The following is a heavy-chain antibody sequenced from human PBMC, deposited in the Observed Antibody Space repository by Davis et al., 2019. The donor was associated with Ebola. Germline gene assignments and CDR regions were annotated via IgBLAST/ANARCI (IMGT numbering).Heavy chain of an antibody. D-gene: IGHD4-23*01. Sequence: PGGSLRLSCAGPGFTFSSYGMTWVRQAPGKALEWVASLTGSGATTFYTDSVRGRFTISRDNSKGTLFLQLDSLRVEDTAIYYCTKESRWYGGYYFDSWGQGTLVIVSS. CDR2: LTGSGATT. V-gene: IGHV3-23*01. J-gene: IGHJ4*02. CDR3: TKESRWYGGYYFDS. CDR1: GFTFSSYG.